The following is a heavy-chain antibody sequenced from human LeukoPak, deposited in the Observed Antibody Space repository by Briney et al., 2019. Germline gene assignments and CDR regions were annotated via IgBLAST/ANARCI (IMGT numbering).Heavy chain of an antibody. J-gene: IGHJ4*02. CDR2: IGHDGTNK. D-gene: IGHD6-13*01. Sequence: PGGSLRLSCAASGFTFSSYGMHWVRQAPGKGLEWVAFIGHDGTNKNYAGSVKGRFTISRDNSKNTLYMQMNSLRTEDTAVYYCAKDFDYSSSWDGDSYWGLGTLVTVSS. V-gene: IGHV3-30*02. CDR1: GFTFSSYG. CDR3: AKDFDYSSSWDGDSY.